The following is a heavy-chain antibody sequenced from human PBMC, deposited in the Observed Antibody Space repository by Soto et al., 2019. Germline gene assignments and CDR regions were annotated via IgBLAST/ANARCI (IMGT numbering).Heavy chain of an antibody. CDR1: GFTFSSYG. J-gene: IGHJ4*02. Sequence: QVQLVESGGGVVQPGRSLRLSCAASGFTFSSYGIHWVRQAPGKGLEWVAVIWYDGSNKYYADSVKGRFTISRDNSKNTLYLQMNSLRAEDTAVYYCASSSSTSPYYFDFWGQGNLVTVSS. CDR2: IWYDGSNK. CDR3: ASSSSTSPYYFDF. D-gene: IGHD2-2*01. V-gene: IGHV3-33*01.